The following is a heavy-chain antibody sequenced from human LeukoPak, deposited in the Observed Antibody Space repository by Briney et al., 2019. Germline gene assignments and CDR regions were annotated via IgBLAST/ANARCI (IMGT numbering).Heavy chain of an antibody. J-gene: IGHJ4*02. CDR3: ARSYYYGSGSYSEFDY. CDR1: GGSISSYY. Sequence: SETLSLTCTVSGGSISSYYWSWIRQPPGKGLEWIGYIYYSGSTNYNPSLKSRVTISVDTSKNQFSLKLSSVTAADTAVYYCARSYYYGSGSYSEFDYWGQGTLVTVSS. D-gene: IGHD3-10*01. CDR2: IYYSGST. V-gene: IGHV4-59*08.